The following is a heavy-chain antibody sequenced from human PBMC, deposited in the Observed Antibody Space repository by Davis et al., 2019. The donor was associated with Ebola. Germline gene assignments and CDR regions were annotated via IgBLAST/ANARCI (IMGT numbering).Heavy chain of an antibody. CDR3: ARSSTVTRLAY. J-gene: IGHJ4*02. CDR2: ISTNGGVT. CDR1: GFIFSSSA. D-gene: IGHD4-17*01. V-gene: IGHV3-64*04. Sequence: GESLKISCSASGFIFSSSAMHWVRQAPGKGLECVSAISTNGGVTYYADSVKGRFTISRDNSMNTLYLQMNSLRDEDTAVYYCARSSTVTRLAYWGQGTLVTVSS.